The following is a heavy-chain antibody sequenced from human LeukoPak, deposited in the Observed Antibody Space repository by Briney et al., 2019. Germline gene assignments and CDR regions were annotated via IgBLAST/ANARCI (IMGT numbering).Heavy chain of an antibody. Sequence: SETLSLTCTVSGGSISISFWSWIRQPPGKGLEWIGYIYDSGSTNYNPSLKSRVTMSIDTSKNQFSLKLSSVAAADTAVYYCARQTASGWYPFDHWGQGTLVTVSS. CDR3: ARQTASGWYPFDH. CDR2: IYDSGST. D-gene: IGHD6-19*01. J-gene: IGHJ4*02. CDR1: GGSISISF. V-gene: IGHV4-59*08.